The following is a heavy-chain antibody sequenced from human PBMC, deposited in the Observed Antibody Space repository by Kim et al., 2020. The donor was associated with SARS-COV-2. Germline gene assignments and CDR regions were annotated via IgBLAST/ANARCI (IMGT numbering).Heavy chain of an antibody. V-gene: IGHV5-51*01. D-gene: IGHD1-26*01. J-gene: IGHJ3*02. CDR1: GYTFNIYW. Sequence: GESLKISCQASGYTFNIYWIGWVRQVPGKGLQWMWIIYPRDSDARYSPSFQGQVTILVDTSITTAYLQWNSLKASDSGMFYCARGALPGTPGAFDIWGQGTMITVSS. CDR3: ARGALPGTPGAFDI. CDR2: IYPRDSDA.